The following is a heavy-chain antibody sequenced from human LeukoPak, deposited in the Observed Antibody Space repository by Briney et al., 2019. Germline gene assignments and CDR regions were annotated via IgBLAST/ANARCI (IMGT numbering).Heavy chain of an antibody. CDR1: GGSLSSYY. D-gene: IGHD6-19*01. V-gene: IGHV4-59*08. CDR3: ARRGAGSPFDY. Sequence: PSETLSLTCTVSGGSLSSYYWSWIRQPPGKGLEWIGYIYYTGSTNYNPSLKSRVTISLDTSKNQFSLKLTSVTAADTAVYYCARRGAGSPFDYWGPGTLVSVSS. J-gene: IGHJ4*02. CDR2: IYYTGST.